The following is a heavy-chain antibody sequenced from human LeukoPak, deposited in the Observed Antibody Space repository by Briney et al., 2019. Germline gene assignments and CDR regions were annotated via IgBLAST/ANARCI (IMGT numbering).Heavy chain of an antibody. D-gene: IGHD3-9*01. V-gene: IGHV1-69*04. CDR1: GGTFSSYA. CDR3: AAEGDILPGNEATPAAFDS. J-gene: IGHJ3*02. Sequence: SVKVSCKASGGTFSSYAISWVRQAPGQGLEWMGRIIPILGIANYAQKFQGRVTITADKSTSTAYMELSSLRSEDTAVYYCAAEGDILPGNEATPAAFDSGGKGQWSPSLQ. CDR2: IIPILGIA.